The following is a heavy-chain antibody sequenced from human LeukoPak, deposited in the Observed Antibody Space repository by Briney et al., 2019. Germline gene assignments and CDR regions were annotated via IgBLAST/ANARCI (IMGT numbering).Heavy chain of an antibody. CDR1: GGSSMNHY. CDR2: IYHSGST. V-gene: IGHV4-59*11. CDR3: ARDRPYYFGSGSYYDGFDS. J-gene: IGHJ4*02. D-gene: IGHD3-10*01. Sequence: SETLSLTCSVSGGSSMNHYWSWLRQPPGKGLEWIGYIYHSGSTNYSPSLKSRVTISLDTSKNQFSLNLSSVTAADTAVYYCARDRPYYFGSGSYYDGFDSWGQGTLVTVSS.